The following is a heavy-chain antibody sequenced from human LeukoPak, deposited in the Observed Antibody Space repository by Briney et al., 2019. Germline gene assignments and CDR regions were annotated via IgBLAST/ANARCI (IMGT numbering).Heavy chain of an antibody. J-gene: IGHJ6*03. V-gene: IGHV1-8*01. CDR2: MNPNSGNT. D-gene: IGHD3-10*01. CDR1: GYTFTSYD. CDR3: AIRYGSGEKYYYYYYMDV. Sequence: GASVKVSCKASGYTFTSYDINWVRQATGQGLEWMGWMNPNSGNTGYAQKSQGRVTMTRSTSISTAYMELSSLRSEDTAVYYCAIRYGSGEKYYYYYYMDVWGKGTTVTVSS.